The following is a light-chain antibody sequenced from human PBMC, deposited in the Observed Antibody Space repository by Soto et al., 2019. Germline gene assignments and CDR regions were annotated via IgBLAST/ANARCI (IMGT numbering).Light chain of an antibody. V-gene: IGKV1-39*01. J-gene: IGKJ4*01. CDR3: QQSYSTPPLT. CDR2: AAS. CDR1: QSISSY. Sequence: DIQMTQSPSSLSASVGDRVTITCRASQSISSYLNWYQQKPGKAPKLLIYAASSLPSGVPSRFSGSGSGTDFTLNISSLQPEDFATYYCQQSYSTPPLTFGGGTKVEIK.